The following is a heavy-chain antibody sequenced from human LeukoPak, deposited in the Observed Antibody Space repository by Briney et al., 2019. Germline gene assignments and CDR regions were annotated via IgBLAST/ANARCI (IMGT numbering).Heavy chain of an antibody. CDR1: GGAVSSGSYY. J-gene: IGHJ4*02. D-gene: IGHD2-21*02. Sequence: PSETLSLACTVSGGAVSSGSYYWSWIRQPPGKGLEWIGYIYHSGRANYNPSLRSRVTISVDTSKNQFSLKLSSVAAADTAVYYCARSYCGGDCYSGGGIVDYWGQGTLVTVSS. CDR3: ARSYCGGDCYSGGGIVDY. V-gene: IGHV4-61*01. CDR2: IYHSGRA.